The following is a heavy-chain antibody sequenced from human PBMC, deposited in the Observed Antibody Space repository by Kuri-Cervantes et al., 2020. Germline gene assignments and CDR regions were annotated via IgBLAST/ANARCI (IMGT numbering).Heavy chain of an antibody. V-gene: IGHV3-30*02. D-gene: IGHD6-13*01. Sequence: GESLKISCAASGFTFSSYGMHWVRQAPGKGLEWVAFIRYDGSNKYYADSVKGRFTISRDNSKNTLYLQMYSLRPDDTAVYYCAKAQQQLDHFTNFFHYWGQGALVTVSS. CDR1: GFTFSSYG. J-gene: IGHJ4*02. CDR3: AKAQQQLDHFTNFFHY. CDR2: IRYDGSNK.